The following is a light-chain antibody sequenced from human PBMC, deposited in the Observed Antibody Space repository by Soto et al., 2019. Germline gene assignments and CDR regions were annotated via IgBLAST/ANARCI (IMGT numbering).Light chain of an antibody. Sequence: QSVLTQPPSASGTPGQRVTISCSGGSSNIGSNTVNWYQQLPGTAPKLLIYTNNQRPSGVPDRVSGSKSGTSASLAISGLQSEDEADYYCATWDDSLNAVVFGGGTKVTVL. CDR1: SSNIGSNT. CDR3: ATWDDSLNAVV. CDR2: TNN. J-gene: IGLJ2*01. V-gene: IGLV1-44*01.